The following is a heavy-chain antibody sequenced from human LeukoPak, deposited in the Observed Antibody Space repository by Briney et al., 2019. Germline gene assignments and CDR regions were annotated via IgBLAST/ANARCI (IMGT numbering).Heavy chain of an antibody. V-gene: IGHV3-21*01. Sequence: PGGSLRLSCAASGFTFSSYSMNWVRQAPGKGLEWVSSISSSSSYIYYADSVKGRFTISRDNAKNSLYLQMNSLRAEDTAVYYCARDDLSSSWPNNWFDPWGQGTLVTVSS. CDR1: GFTFSSYS. D-gene: IGHD6-13*01. CDR2: ISSSSSYI. CDR3: ARDDLSSSWPNNWFDP. J-gene: IGHJ5*02.